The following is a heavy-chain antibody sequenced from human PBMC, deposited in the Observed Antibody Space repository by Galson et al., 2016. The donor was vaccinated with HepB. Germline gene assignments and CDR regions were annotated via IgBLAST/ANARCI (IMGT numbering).Heavy chain of an antibody. V-gene: IGHV4-31*03. CDR3: ARVPSYYGSGSSRFDP. CDR2: IYYSGNT. J-gene: IGHJ5*02. D-gene: IGHD3-10*01. Sequence: TLSLTCNVSGVSISSGGYYWSWIRQHPGKGLEWIGYIYYSGNTYYNPSLKSRVTISVDTSKNQFSLKLSSVTAADTAVYYCARVPSYYGSGSSRFDPWGQGTPVTVSS. CDR1: GVSISSGGYY.